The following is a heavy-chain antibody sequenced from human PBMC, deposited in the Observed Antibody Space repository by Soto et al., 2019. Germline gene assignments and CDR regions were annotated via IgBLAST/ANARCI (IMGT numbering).Heavy chain of an antibody. J-gene: IGHJ6*02. D-gene: IGHD3-9*01. CDR2: IIPIFGTA. V-gene: IGHV1-69*01. CDR1: GGTFSSYA. Sequence: QVQLVQSGAEVKKPGSSVKVSCKASGGTFSSYAISWVRQAPGQGLEWMGGIIPIFGTANYAQKFQGRVTITADESTSTAYVELSSLGSEDTAVYYCARDGILSGYYLRYGMDVWGQGTTVTVSS. CDR3: ARDGILSGYYLRYGMDV.